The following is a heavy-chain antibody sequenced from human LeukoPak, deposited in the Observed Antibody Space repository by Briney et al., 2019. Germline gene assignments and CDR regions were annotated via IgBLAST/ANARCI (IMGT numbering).Heavy chain of an antibody. CDR2: ISSRGGST. Sequence: PGGSLRLSCATSGFTFSSYAMNWVRQAPGKGLEWVSGISSRGGSTYYADSVKGRFTISRDNSKNSLYLQMNSLRAEDTAVYYCARDSPEGDIVVVPAAIDYWGQGTLVTVSS. J-gene: IGHJ4*02. V-gene: IGHV3-23*01. CDR1: GFTFSSYA. D-gene: IGHD2-2*01. CDR3: ARDSPEGDIVVVPAAIDY.